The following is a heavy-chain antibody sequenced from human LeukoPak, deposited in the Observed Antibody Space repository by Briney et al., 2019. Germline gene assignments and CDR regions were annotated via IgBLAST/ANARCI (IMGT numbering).Heavy chain of an antibody. D-gene: IGHD3-22*01. CDR1: GYSFTNYW. CDR2: IYPGDSDT. Sequence: GESLKISCQCSGYSFTNYWVAWVRQMPGKGLEWMGIIYPGDSDTRYSPSFQGQVTISADKSISTAYLQWSSLKASDTAMYYCARRFDTSGFFQNWGQGTLVTVSS. J-gene: IGHJ1*01. V-gene: IGHV5-51*01. CDR3: ARRFDTSGFFQN.